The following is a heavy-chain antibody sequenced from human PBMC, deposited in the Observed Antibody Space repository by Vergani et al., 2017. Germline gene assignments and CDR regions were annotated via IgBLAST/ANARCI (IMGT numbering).Heavy chain of an antibody. J-gene: IGHJ4*01. CDR1: GFTFIMHA. D-gene: IGHD2/OR15-2a*01. Sequence: VQLVESGGDLVQPGGSLRLSCAASGFTFIMHAMSWVRQAPGKGLEWVSTLSASDRRTHYADSVKGRFTISRDNSKNTVFLQMHSLRAEDTAIYYCVKEKIDLGSYFFDSWGHGILVTVSS. V-gene: IGHV3-23*04. CDR3: VKEKIDLGSYFFDS. CDR2: LSASDRRT.